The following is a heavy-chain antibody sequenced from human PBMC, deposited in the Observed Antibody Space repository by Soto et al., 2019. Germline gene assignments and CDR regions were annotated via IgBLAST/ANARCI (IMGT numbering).Heavy chain of an antibody. V-gene: IGHV3-48*01. D-gene: IGHD2-2*01. CDR2: ISTSSSNI. J-gene: IGHJ6*03. CDR1: GFSFSYYG. Sequence: EVQLVESGGGLVQPGGSLRLSCAASGFSFSYYGMNWVRQAPGKGLAWVSYISTSSSNIYYADSVKGRFTISRDNAKNSLSLQMNSLRAADTAVYYCARETSTGNYYMDVWGKGTTVTVSS. CDR3: ARETSTGNYYMDV.